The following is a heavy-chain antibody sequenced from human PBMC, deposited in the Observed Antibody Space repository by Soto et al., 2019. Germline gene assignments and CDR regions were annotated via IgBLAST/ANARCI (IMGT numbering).Heavy chain of an antibody. J-gene: IGHJ4*02. CDR2: ISGSGGST. Sequence: PGGSLRLSCAASGFTFSSYAMSWVRQAPGKGLEWVSAISGSGGSTYYADSVKGRFTISRDNSKNTLYLQMNSLRAEDTAVYYCARATMVRGVPFDYWGQGXLVTVYS. V-gene: IGHV3-23*01. D-gene: IGHD3-10*01. CDR1: GFTFSSYA. CDR3: ARATMVRGVPFDY.